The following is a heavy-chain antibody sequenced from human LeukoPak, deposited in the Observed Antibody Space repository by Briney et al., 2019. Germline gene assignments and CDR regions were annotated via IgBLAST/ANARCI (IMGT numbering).Heavy chain of an antibody. CDR2: IYYSGST. CDR1: GGSFSGHY. J-gene: IGHJ4*02. D-gene: IGHD3-3*01. V-gene: IGHV4-59*11. CDR3: ARGYDFWSGYYFDY. Sequence: SETLSLTCAVYGGSFSGHYWSWIRQPPGKGLEWIGYIYYSGSTNYNPSLKSRVTISVDTSKNQFSLKLSSVTAADTAVYYCARGYDFWSGYYFDYWGQGTLVTVSS.